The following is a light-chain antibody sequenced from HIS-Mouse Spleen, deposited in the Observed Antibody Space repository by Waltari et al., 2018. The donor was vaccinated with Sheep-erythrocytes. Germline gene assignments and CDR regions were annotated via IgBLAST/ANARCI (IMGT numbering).Light chain of an antibody. CDR1: SSDVGGYNY. CDR3: CSYAGSYNHV. J-gene: IGLJ1*01. V-gene: IGLV2-11*01. Sequence: QSALTQPRSVSGSPGHSVPISCTGTSSDVGGYNYVSWYQQHPGKAPNLMIYDVSKRPSGVPDRFSGSKSGNTASLTISGLQAEDEADYYCCSYAGSYNHVFATGTKVTVL. CDR2: DVS.